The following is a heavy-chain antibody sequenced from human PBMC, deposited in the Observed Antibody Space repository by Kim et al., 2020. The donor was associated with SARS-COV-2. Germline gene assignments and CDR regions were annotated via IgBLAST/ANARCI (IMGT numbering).Heavy chain of an antibody. V-gene: IGHV3-33*06. CDR3: AKDPILPGPSWAFDY. CDR1: GFTFSSYA. D-gene: IGHD6-13*01. Sequence: GGSLRLSCAASGFTFSSYAMHWVRQAPGKGLEWVAVIWYDGSNKYYADSVKGRFTISRDNSKNTLYLQMNSLRAEDTAVYYCAKDPILPGPSWAFDYWGQGTLVTVSS. CDR2: IWYDGSNK. J-gene: IGHJ4*02.